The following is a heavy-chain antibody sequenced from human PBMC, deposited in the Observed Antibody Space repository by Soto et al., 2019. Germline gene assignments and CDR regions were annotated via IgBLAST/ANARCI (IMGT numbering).Heavy chain of an antibody. V-gene: IGHV3-15*07. CDR3: TADTYSSSAWANDS. J-gene: IGHJ4*02. Sequence: EVQLVESGGGFVKPGGSLRLSCAASGFIFSDTWMNWVRQAPNKGLEWVARIKHKRDGATTHYAAPVKGRFIISRDDSRDTVFLQMDSLKTEDTAVYYCTADTYSSSAWANDSWGLGALVTVSS. D-gene: IGHD6-19*01. CDR1: GFIFSDTW. CDR2: IKHKRDGATT.